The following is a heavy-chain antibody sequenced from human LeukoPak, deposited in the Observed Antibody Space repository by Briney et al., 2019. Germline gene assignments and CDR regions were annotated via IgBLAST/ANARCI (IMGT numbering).Heavy chain of an antibody. CDR3: ARSDIVVVPAALYFDY. Sequence: PGGSLRLSCAASGFTFSDCYMSWIRQAPGKGLEWVSYISSSGSTIYYADSVKGRFTISRDNAKNSLYLQMNSLRAEDTAVYYCARSDIVVVPAALYFDYWGPGTLVTVSS. J-gene: IGHJ4*02. CDR2: ISSSGSTI. V-gene: IGHV3-11*04. CDR1: GFTFSDCY. D-gene: IGHD2-2*01.